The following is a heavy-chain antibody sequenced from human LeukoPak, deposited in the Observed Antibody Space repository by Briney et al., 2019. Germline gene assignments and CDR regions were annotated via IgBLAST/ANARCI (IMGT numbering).Heavy chain of an antibody. D-gene: IGHD2-15*01. Sequence: GGSLRLSCAASGFTFSSSVMTWVRQAPGKGLEWVSGISGSTGSTYYVDSVKGRFTISRDNSKNTLYLQMNSLRAEDTAVYYCAKQKGVSWYSEEDYWGQGTLVTVSS. J-gene: IGHJ4*02. V-gene: IGHV3-23*01. CDR1: GFTFSSSV. CDR2: ISGSTGST. CDR3: AKQKGVSWYSEEDY.